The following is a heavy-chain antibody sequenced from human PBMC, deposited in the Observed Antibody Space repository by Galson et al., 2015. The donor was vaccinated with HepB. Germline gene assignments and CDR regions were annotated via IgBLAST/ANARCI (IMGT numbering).Heavy chain of an antibody. D-gene: IGHD2-15*01. CDR1: GFTFSSYA. CDR3: ARDGGTCSGGSCYVADYFDY. J-gene: IGHJ4*02. V-gene: IGHV3-30*04. CDR2: ISYDGSNK. Sequence: SLRLSCAASGFTFSSYAMHWVRQAPGKGLEWVAVISYDGSNKYYADSVKGRFTISRDNSKNTLYLQMNSLRAEDTAVYYCARDGGTCSGGSCYVADYFDYWGQGTLVTVSS.